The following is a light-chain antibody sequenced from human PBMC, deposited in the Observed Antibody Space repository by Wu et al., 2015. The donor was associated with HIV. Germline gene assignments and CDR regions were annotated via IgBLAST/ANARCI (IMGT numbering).Light chain of an antibody. V-gene: IGKV3-11*01. CDR1: QSISDY. CDR3: QQRSYWPRT. CDR2: DVS. Sequence: EIVLTQSPATLSLSPGERATLSCRVSQSISDYLAWYQQKPGQAPRLLIYDVSNRATGIPARFSGSGSGTDFTLTISSLEPEDFAVYYCQQRSYWPRTFGQGTKLEIK. J-gene: IGKJ2*01.